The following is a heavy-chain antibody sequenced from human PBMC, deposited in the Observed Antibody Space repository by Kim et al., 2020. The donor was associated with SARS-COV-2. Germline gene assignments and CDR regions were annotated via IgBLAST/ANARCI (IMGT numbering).Heavy chain of an antibody. D-gene: IGHD4-4*01. CDR1: GFTFSSYG. V-gene: IGHV3-30*03. CDR3: AHMTTVTQNLDY. J-gene: IGHJ4*02. CDR2: ISYDGSNK. Sequence: GGSLRLSCAASGFTFSSYGMHWVRQAPGKGLEWVAVISYDGSNKYYADSVKGRFTISRDNSKNTLYLQMNSLRAEDTAVYYCAHMTTVTQNLDYWGQGTLVTVSS.